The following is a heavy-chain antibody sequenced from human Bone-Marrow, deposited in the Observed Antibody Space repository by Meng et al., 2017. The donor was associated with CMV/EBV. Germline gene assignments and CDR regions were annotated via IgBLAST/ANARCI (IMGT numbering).Heavy chain of an antibody. CDR1: GFTFSDYY. J-gene: IGHJ4*02. D-gene: IGHD6-19*01. Sequence: VQLVQSGVGMKKPGASVKVSCTTSGFTFSDYYIHWVRQAPGQGLEWMGWVNSKNEATNYARKFQGRVSMTRDTSISTAHMELSRLMSDDTAVYYCVRSSGWSLFDYWGQGTLVTVSS. CDR2: VNSKNEAT. CDR3: VRSSGWSLFDY. V-gene: IGHV1-2*02.